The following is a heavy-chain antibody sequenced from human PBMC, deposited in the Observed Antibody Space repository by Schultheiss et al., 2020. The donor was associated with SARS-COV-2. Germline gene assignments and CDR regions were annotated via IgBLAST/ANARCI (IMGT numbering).Heavy chain of an antibody. Sequence: GGSLRLSCAASGFTFSSYGMHWVRQAPGKGLEWVAVIWYDGSNKYYADSVKGRFTISRDNSKNTLYLQMNSLKTEDTAVYYCTTEYYYPVDYWGQGTLVTVSS. CDR1: GFTFSSYG. D-gene: IGHD3-16*01. CDR2: IWYDGSNK. CDR3: TTEYYYPVDY. V-gene: IGHV3-33*08. J-gene: IGHJ4*02.